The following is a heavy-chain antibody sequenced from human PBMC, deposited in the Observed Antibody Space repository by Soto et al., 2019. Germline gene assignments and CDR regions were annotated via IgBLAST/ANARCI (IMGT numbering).Heavy chain of an antibody. CDR1: GFTFSSYA. CDR3: ARARITMVRGVINAFDI. D-gene: IGHD3-10*01. J-gene: IGHJ3*02. V-gene: IGHV3-30-3*01. CDR2: ISYDGSNK. Sequence: GGSLRLSCAASGFTFSSYAMHWVSQAPGKGLEWVAVISYDGSNKYYADSVKGRFTISRDNSKNTLYLQMNSLRAEDTAVYDCARARITMVRGVINAFDIWGQGTMVTVSS.